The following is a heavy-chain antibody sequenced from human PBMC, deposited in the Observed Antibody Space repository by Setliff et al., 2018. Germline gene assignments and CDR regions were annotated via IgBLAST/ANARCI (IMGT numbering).Heavy chain of an antibody. D-gene: IGHD3-16*01. Sequence: PGGSLRLSCAASGFTFSSYWMSWVRQAPGKGLEWVSYIGSSTSTIYYADSVKGRFTISRDNAKNSLYLQMNSLRAEDTAVYYCARDGGEYWGQGTLVTVSS. V-gene: IGHV3-48*04. CDR2: IGSSTSTI. CDR3: ARDGGEY. CDR1: GFTFSSYW. J-gene: IGHJ4*02.